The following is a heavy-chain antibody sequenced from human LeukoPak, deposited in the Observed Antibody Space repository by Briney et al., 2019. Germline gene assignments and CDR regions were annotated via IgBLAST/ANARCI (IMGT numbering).Heavy chain of an antibody. CDR3: ARGGEMATIGDY. CDR1: GYTFTNYG. Sequence: EASVKVSCKASGYTFTNYGISWVRQAPGQGLEWMGWMNPNSGNTGYAQKFQGRVTMTRNTSISTAYMELSSLRSEDTAVYYCARGGEMATIGDYWGQGTLVTVSS. J-gene: IGHJ4*02. V-gene: IGHV1-8*02. D-gene: IGHD5-24*01. CDR2: MNPNSGNT.